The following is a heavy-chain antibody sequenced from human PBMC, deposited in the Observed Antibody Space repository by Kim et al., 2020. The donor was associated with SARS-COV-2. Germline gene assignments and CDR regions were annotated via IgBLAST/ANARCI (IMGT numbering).Heavy chain of an antibody. CDR3: SVHIVLVTAILPDY. V-gene: IGHV3-49*04. CDR2: IRSKAYGGTT. J-gene: IGHJ4*02. CDR1: GFTFGDYA. D-gene: IGHD2-21*02. Sequence: GGSLRLSCTASGFTFGDYAMSWVRQAPGKGLEWVGFIRSKAYGGTTEYAASVKGRFTISRDDSKSIAYLQMNSLKTEDTAVYYCSVHIVLVTAILPDYWGQGTLVTVSS.